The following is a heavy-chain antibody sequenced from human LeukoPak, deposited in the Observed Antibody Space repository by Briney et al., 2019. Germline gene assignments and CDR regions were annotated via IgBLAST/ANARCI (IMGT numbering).Heavy chain of an antibody. CDR1: GFSFSSYN. J-gene: IGHJ4*02. V-gene: IGHV3-23*01. Sequence: GGSLRLSCVASGFSFSSYNMNWVRQAPGKGLEWVSAISGGADATYYADSVRGRFTISRDNFKNTLYLQMNSLRADDTAVYYCTKEPRESTVAGPFDYWGQGTLVTVSS. CDR2: ISGGADAT. CDR3: TKEPRESTVAGPFDY. D-gene: IGHD6-19*01.